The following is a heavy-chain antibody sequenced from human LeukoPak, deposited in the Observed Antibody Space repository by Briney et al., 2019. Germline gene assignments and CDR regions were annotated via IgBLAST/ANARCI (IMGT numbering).Heavy chain of an antibody. CDR1: GDSISSSSYH. CDR3: ARRSGSYYCFFDY. Sequence: SETLSLTCTVSGDSISSSSYHWGWIRQPPGKGLEWIGSIYYTGTTYYNSSLKSRVTTSIETTKNQFSLKLSSVTAADTAVYYCARRSGSYYCFFDYWGQGTLVTVSS. J-gene: IGHJ4*02. CDR2: IYYTGTT. D-gene: IGHD1-26*01. V-gene: IGHV4-39*01.